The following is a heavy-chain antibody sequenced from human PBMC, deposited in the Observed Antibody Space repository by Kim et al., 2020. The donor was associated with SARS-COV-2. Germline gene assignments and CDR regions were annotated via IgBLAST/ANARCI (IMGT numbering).Heavy chain of an antibody. V-gene: IGHV3-30*02. Sequence: SVKGRFTISRDNSKNTLYLQMNSLRAEDTAVYYCAKDSGSVTMVQGAPDVWGKGTTVTVSS. CDR3: AKDSGSVTMVQGAPDV. D-gene: IGHD3-10*01. J-gene: IGHJ6*04.